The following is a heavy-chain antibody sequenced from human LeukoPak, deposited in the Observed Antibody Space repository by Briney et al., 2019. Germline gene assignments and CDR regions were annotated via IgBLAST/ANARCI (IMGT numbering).Heavy chain of an antibody. CDR1: EISFRNAW. CDR3: TSHGEVHYGSGWGATRGH. J-gene: IGHJ4*02. D-gene: IGHD3-10*01. CDR2: IKSKTYGETT. Sequence: GGSLRLSCRTSEISFRNAWMSWVRQAPGKGLEWIGRIKSKTYGETTDFPAPVKGRFSISRDDSKNTAYLQMNSLTTEDTAVYYCTSHGEVHYGSGWGATRGHWGQGILVTVSS. V-gene: IGHV3-15*05.